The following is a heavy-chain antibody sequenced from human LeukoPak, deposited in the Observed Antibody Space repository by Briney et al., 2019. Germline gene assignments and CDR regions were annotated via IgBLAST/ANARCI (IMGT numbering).Heavy chain of an antibody. Sequence: ASVKVSCKASGYTFTSYAMNWVRQAPGQGLEWMGWISTYDGNTNYAQNLQGRVTMTTDTSTSTAYMDLRSLTSDDTAVYYCATSLLYFGERIFDYWGQGTLVTVSS. CDR2: ISTYDGNT. J-gene: IGHJ4*02. D-gene: IGHD2-2*02. CDR1: GYTFTSYA. V-gene: IGHV1-18*01. CDR3: ATSLLYFGERIFDY.